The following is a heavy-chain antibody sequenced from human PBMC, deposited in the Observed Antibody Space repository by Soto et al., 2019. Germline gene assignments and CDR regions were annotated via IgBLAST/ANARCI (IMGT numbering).Heavy chain of an antibody. V-gene: IGHV4-59*01. Sequence: SETLSLTCAVSGGSISSYYWSWIRQPPGKGLEWIGYIYYSGSTNYNPSLKSRVTISVDTSKNQFSLKLSSVTAADTAVYYCARDGTGARTFDYWGQGTLVNVSS. CDR1: GGSISSYY. CDR3: ARDGTGARTFDY. J-gene: IGHJ4*02. CDR2: IYYSGST. D-gene: IGHD1-1*01.